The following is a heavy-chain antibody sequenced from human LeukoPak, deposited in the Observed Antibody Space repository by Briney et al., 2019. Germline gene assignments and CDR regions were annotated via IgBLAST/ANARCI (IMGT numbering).Heavy chain of an antibody. V-gene: IGHV4-59*01. CDR1: GGSISSYY. D-gene: IGHD1-20*01. Sequence: SETLSLTCTVSGGSISSYYWSWIRQPPGKGLEWIGYIYYSGSTNYNPSLKSRVTISVDTSKNQFSLKLSSVTAADTAVYYCAREGSITGTRDLDYWGQGTLVTVSS. CDR2: IYYSGST. CDR3: AREGSITGTRDLDY. J-gene: IGHJ4*02.